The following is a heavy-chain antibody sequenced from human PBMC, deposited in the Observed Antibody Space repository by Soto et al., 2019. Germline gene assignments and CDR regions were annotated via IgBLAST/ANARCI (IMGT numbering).Heavy chain of an antibody. CDR2: ITGSGGST. V-gene: IGHV3-23*01. D-gene: IGHD5-12*01. Sequence: GVSLRLSCAASGFTFSSYGMTWVRQAPGKGLEWVSAITGSGGSTYYADSVQGRFTISRDNSKNTLYLQMSSLRAEDTAVYYCAKHVSPYTGYTGDWGQGTLVTVS. J-gene: IGHJ4*02. CDR3: AKHVSPYTGYTGD. CDR1: GFTFSSYG.